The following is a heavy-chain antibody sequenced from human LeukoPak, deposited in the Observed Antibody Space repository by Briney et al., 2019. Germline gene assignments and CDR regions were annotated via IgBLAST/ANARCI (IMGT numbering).Heavy chain of an antibody. CDR3: ARDPSSSQFL. D-gene: IGHD6-13*01. V-gene: IGHV3-53*01. Sequence: GGSLRLSCAASGFTVSSNYMSWVRQAPGKGLEWASVIYSDGSTYYADSVEGRFTISRDNSKNTLYLQMDSLRAEDTAVYYCARDPSSSQFLWGQGTLVTVSS. J-gene: IGHJ4*02. CDR1: GFTVSSNY. CDR2: IYSDGST.